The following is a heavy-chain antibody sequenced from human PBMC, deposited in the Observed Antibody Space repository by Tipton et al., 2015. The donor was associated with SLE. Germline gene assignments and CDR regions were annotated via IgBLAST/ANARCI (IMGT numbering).Heavy chain of an antibody. CDR1: GGSISSGGYY. D-gene: IGHD1-26*01. V-gene: IGHV4-31*02. CDR3: AREAVGATSDY. Sequence: LRLSCTVSGGSISSGGYYWSWIRQHPGKGLEWIGYIYYSGSTYYNPPLKSRVTISVDTSKNQFSLKLSSVTAADTAVYYCAREAVGATSDYWGQGTLVTVSS. J-gene: IGHJ4*02. CDR2: IYYSGST.